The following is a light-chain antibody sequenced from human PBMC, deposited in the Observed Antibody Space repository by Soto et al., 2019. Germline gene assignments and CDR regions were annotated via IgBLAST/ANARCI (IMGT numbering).Light chain of an antibody. CDR2: EVS. Sequence: QSALTQPASVSGSPGQSITISCTGTSSDVGGYNYVSWYQQHPGKAPKLMIYEVSNRPSGVSNRFSGSKSGNTASLTISGLQAEDEADYYCSSYTRSSTLYVFGPGTKVTVL. J-gene: IGLJ1*01. V-gene: IGLV2-14*01. CDR1: SSDVGGYNY. CDR3: SSYTRSSTLYV.